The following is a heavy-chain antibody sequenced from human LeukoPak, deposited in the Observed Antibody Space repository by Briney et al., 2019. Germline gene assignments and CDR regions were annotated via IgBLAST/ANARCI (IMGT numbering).Heavy chain of an antibody. CDR2: IHHSGGT. J-gene: IGHJ4*02. CDR3: ARATASGSGRAYDH. CDR1: GESMIGHY. V-gene: IGHV4-34*01. D-gene: IGHD3-10*01. Sequence: SETLSLTCAVYGESMIGHYWTWIRQPPGKRLEWFGEIHHSGGTNSNPSLKNRVTMSIDMSKNQFSLKLNSVTAADTAVYYCARATASGSGRAYDHWAQGNLVPVSS.